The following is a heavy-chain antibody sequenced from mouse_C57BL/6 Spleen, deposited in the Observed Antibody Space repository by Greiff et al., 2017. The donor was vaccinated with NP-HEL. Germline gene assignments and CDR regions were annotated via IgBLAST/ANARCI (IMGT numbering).Heavy chain of an antibody. CDR3: ARRAQATRTWFAY. CDR1: GYTFTSYW. D-gene: IGHD3-2*02. Sequence: QVQLQQPGAELVMPGASVKLSCKASGYTFTSYWMHWVKQRPGQGLEWIGEIDPSDSYTNYNQKFKGKSTLTVDKSSSTAYMQLSSLTSEDSAVYYCARRAQATRTWFAYWGQGTLVTVSA. J-gene: IGHJ3*01. V-gene: IGHV1-69*01. CDR2: IDPSDSYT.